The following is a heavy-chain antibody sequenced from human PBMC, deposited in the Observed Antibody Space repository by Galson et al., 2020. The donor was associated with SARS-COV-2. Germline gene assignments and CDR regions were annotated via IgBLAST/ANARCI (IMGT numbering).Heavy chain of an antibody. V-gene: IGHV5-51*01. J-gene: IGHJ4*02. CDR3: ARMQNRLFDY. CDR2: IYPGDSDT. CDR1: GYSFTSYW. Sequence: HGESLKISCKGSGYSFTSYWIGWVRQMPGKGLEWMGIIYPGDSDTKYSPSFQGQVTISADKSISTAYLQWSSLKASDIAMYYCARMQNRLFDYWGQGTLVTISS. D-gene: IGHD3-22*01.